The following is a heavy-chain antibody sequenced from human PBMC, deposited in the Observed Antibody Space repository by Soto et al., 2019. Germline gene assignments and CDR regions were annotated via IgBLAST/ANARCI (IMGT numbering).Heavy chain of an antibody. D-gene: IGHD3-16*01. J-gene: IGHJ4*02. Sequence: MRLSCAAYGFRLSAYWMHWVRQVPGRGLEWVARLSSDGFGAAYADSVKGRFFISRDIARNTLSLQMNSLRADDTAVYYCARDLGGPDYWGRGTSVTVSS. CDR2: LSSDGFGA. CDR3: ARDLGGPDY. V-gene: IGHV3-74*03. CDR1: GFRLSAYW.